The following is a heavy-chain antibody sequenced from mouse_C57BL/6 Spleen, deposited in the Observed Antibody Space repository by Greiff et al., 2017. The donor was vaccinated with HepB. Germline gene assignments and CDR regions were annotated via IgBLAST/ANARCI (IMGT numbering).Heavy chain of an antibody. J-gene: IGHJ1*03. Sequence: LVESGAELVKPGASVKISCKASGYAFSSYWMNWVKQRPGKGLEWIGQIYPGDGDTNYNGKFKGKATLTADKSSSTAYMQLSSLTSEDSAVYFCARSDDYDSYWYFDVWGTGTTVTVSS. CDR3: ARSDDYDSYWYFDV. CDR1: GYAFSSYW. D-gene: IGHD2-4*01. V-gene: IGHV1-80*01. CDR2: IYPGDGDT.